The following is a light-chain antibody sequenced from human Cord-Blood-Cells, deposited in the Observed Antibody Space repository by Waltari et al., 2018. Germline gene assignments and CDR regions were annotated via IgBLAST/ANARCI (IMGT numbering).Light chain of an antibody. CDR3: SSYTSSSTLE. CDR2: DVS. V-gene: IGLV2-14*01. J-gene: IGLJ3*02. CDR1: SSDVGGSNY. Sequence: QSALTQPASVSGSPGQSLTISCTGTSSDVGGSNYVSWYQQHPGKAPKLMIYDVSNRPSGVSNRVSGSKSGNTASLTISGLQAEDEADYYCSSYTSSSTLEFGGGTKLTVL.